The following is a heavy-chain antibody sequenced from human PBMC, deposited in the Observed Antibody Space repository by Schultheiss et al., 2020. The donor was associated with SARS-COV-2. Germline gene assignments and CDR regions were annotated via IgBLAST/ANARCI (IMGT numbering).Heavy chain of an antibody. CDR2: ISSSSSYT. Sequence: GGSLRLSCAASGFTVSSNEMSWVRQAPGKGLEWVSYISSSSSYTNYADSVKGRFTISRDNSKNTLYLQMNSLRAEDTAVYYCARDRAGDFWSGYYLSGDAFDIWGQGTMVTVSS. V-gene: IGHV3-11*06. CDR1: GFTVSSNE. J-gene: IGHJ3*02. D-gene: IGHD3-3*01. CDR3: ARDRAGDFWSGYYLSGDAFDI.